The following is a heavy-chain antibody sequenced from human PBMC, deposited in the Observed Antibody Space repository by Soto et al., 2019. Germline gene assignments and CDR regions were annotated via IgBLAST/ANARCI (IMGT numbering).Heavy chain of an antibody. J-gene: IGHJ1*01. CDR1: GYTFTGYY. CDR3: ARAYAIAARRLEYFQH. D-gene: IGHD6-6*01. Sequence: ASVKVSCKASGYTFTGYYMHWVRHAPGQGLEWMGWINPTSGGTNYAQKFQGRVTMTRDTSISTAYMELSRLRSDATAVYYCARAYAIAARRLEYFQHWGQGTLVTVSS. CDR2: INPTSGGT. V-gene: IGHV1-2*02.